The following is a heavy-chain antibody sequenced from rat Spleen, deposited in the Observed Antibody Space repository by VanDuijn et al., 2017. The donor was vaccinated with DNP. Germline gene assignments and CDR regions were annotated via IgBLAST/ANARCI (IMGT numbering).Heavy chain of an antibody. J-gene: IGHJ4*01. D-gene: IGHD1-3*01. CDR3: ARDDYGSYGAMDP. CDR1: GFTFNNFW. V-gene: IGHV5-31*01. CDR2: ISNNGDDT. Sequence: EVQLVESGGGLVQPGKSLKVSCDASGFTFNNFWMTWIRQVPGTGLEWVAAISNNGDDTYYPDSVKGRFTISRDNAKNILYLQIDSLRSEDTATYYCARDDYGSYGAMDPWGQGTSVTVSS.